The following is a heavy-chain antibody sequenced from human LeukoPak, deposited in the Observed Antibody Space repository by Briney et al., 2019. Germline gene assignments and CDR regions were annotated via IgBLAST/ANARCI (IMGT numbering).Heavy chain of an antibody. Sequence: SETLSLTCAVYGGSFSGYYWGWIRQPPGKGLEWIGEINHSGSTNYNPSLKSRVTISVDTSKKQFSLKLSSVTAADTAVYYCARVNYYDSSGYYPTIFDYWGQGTLVTVSS. CDR1: GGSFSGYY. V-gene: IGHV4-34*01. CDR2: INHSGST. D-gene: IGHD3-22*01. J-gene: IGHJ4*02. CDR3: ARVNYYDSSGYYPTIFDY.